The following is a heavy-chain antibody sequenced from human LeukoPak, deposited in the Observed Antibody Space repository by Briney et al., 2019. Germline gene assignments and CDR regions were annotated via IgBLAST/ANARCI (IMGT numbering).Heavy chain of an antibody. D-gene: IGHD6-19*01. CDR2: ISAYNGDT. J-gene: IGHJ4*02. V-gene: IGHV1-18*01. CDR3: ARAPLAVAGPDFDY. Sequence: GASVKVSCKASGYTFSSYGLSRVRQAPGQGLEWMGWISAYNGDTNYAQRLQDRVTMTTDTSTGTAYLELRSLRSDDTAVYYCARAPLAVAGPDFDYWGQGTLVTVSS. CDR1: GYTFSSYG.